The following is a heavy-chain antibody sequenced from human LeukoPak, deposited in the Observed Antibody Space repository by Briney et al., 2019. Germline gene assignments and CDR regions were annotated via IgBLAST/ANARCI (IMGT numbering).Heavy chain of an antibody. D-gene: IGHD2/OR15-2a*01. Sequence: GGSLRLSCAASGFTFSSYGMYWVRQAPGKGLEWVAFIRYDGSNKYYADSVKGRFTVSRDNSKNTLYLQMKSLRAEDTAVYYCARACNGDYYYYMDVWGKGTTVTVSS. CDR1: GFTFSSYG. V-gene: IGHV3-30*02. CDR2: IRYDGSNK. J-gene: IGHJ6*03. CDR3: ARACNGDYYYYMDV.